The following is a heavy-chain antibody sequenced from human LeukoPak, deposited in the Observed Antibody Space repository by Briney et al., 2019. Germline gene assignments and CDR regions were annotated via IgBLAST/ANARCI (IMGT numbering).Heavy chain of an antibody. CDR1: GYSFTSYW. CDR2: IYPGDSDI. CDR3: ARQWGSYTAPFDY. V-gene: IGHV5-51*01. Sequence: GESLKISCKGSGYSFTSYWIGWVRQMPGKGLEWMGIIYPGDSDIRYSPSFQGQVAISADKSISTAYLQWSSLKASDTAMYYCARQWGSYTAPFDYWGQGTLVTVSS. D-gene: IGHD3-3*01. J-gene: IGHJ4*02.